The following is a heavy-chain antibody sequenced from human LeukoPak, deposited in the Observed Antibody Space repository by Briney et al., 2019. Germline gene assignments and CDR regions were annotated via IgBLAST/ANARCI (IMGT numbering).Heavy chain of an antibody. D-gene: IGHD3-22*01. V-gene: IGHV4-39*01. J-gene: IGHJ3*02. CDR1: GGSISSSSYY. CDR3: ASSEKYYYDSSGPERGDAFDI. CDR2: IYYSGST. Sequence: PSETLSLTCTVSGGSISSSSYYWGWIRQPPGKGLEWIGSIYYSGSTYYNPSLKSRVTISVDTSKNQFSLKLSSVTAADTAVYYCASSEKYYYDSSGPERGDAFDIWGQGTMVTVSS.